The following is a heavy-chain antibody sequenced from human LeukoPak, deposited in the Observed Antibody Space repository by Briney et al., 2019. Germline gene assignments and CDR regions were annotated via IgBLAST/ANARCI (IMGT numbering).Heavy chain of an antibody. CDR1: GYSISTGYY. CDR2: IYHTGST. CDR3: AMVGHCGGGSCPNDAFDI. D-gene: IGHD2-15*01. V-gene: IGHV4-38-2*01. J-gene: IGHJ3*02. Sequence: PSETLSLICAVSGYSISTGYYWGCIRQTPGKGLVRIGSIYHTGSTYYDPSLKSRVTLSVDTSKNQFSLKLNSVTAADTAVYYCAMVGHCGGGSCPNDAFDIWGQGTMVTVSS.